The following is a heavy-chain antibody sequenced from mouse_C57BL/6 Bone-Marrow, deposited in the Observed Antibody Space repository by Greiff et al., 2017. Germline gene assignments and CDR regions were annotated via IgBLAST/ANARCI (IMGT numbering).Heavy chain of an antibody. V-gene: IGHV5-9-1*02. Sequence: EVHLVESGEGLVKPGGSLKLSCAASGLTFSSYAMSWVRQTPEKRLEWVAYISSGGDYIYYADTVKGRFTISRDNARNTLYLQMSSLKAEDTAMYYCTRGAAWFAYWGQGTLVTFSA. CDR3: TRGAAWFAY. CDR2: ISSGGDYI. CDR1: GLTFSSYA. J-gene: IGHJ3*01.